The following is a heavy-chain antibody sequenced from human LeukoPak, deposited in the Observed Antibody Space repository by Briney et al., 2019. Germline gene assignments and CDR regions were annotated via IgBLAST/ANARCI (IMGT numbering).Heavy chain of an antibody. CDR1: LLTFSSYA. D-gene: IGHD6-6*01. CDR2: ISGTGGST. V-gene: IGHV3-23*01. Sequence: RWSLRLSCASSLLTFSSYAMGGVRQAPGRGVEGVSAISGTGGSTYSADSVRGGFTISSDNSKNTLSLPMNILRAEARAVYYCAKHTGLSSSSASDYWGQAALVTVSS. J-gene: IGHJ4*02. CDR3: AKHTGLSSSSASDY.